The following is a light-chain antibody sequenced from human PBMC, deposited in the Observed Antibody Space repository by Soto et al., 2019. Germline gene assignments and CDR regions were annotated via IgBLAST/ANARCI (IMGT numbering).Light chain of an antibody. CDR1: TSDIGSYNY. Sequence: QSALTQPASVSGSPGQSITISCTGTTSDIGSYNYVFWLQVYPGKAHKLVIYDVTNRPSGVSDRFSGSKSGNTASLTISGLQAEDEAEYYGSADTTLPTHNVFGAGTQLTVL. J-gene: IGLJ7*01. V-gene: IGLV2-14*03. CDR3: SADTTLPTHNV. CDR2: DVT.